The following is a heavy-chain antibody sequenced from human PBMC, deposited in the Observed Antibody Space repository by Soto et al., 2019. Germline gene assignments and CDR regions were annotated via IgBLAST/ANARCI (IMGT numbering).Heavy chain of an antibody. J-gene: IGHJ6*02. Sequence: ETLSLTCTVSGGSISSSSYYWGWIRQPPGKGLEWIGNVYYGGSTYYNPSLKSRVTISVETSESQFSLKLSSVTAADTAVYYCAGGDYYHSSGYYFYYYTMDVWGQGTMVTVSS. CDR3: AGGDYYHSSGYYFYYYTMDV. CDR2: VYYGGST. CDR1: GGSISSSSYY. D-gene: IGHD3-22*01. V-gene: IGHV4-39*01.